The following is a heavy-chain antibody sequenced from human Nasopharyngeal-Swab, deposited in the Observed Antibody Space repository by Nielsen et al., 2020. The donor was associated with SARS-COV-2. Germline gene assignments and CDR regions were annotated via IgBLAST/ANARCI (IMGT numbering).Heavy chain of an antibody. J-gene: IGHJ3*02. CDR1: GFTFDDYA. D-gene: IGHD2-15*01. CDR3: AKDIEVEIVVVVAANAFDI. Sequence: GGSLRLSCAASGFTFDDYAMHWVRQAPGKGREWVSGISWNRGSKGYADSGKGRFTISRDNAKNSLYLQMNSLRAEDTALYYCAKDIEVEIVVVVAANAFDIWGQGTMVTVSS. V-gene: IGHV3-9*01. CDR2: ISWNRGSK.